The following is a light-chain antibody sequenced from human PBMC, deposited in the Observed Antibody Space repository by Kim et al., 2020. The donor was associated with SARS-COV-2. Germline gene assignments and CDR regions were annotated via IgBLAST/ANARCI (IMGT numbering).Light chain of an antibody. CDR1: RTKIGATYD. V-gene: IGLV1-40*01. CDR2: DNN. J-gene: IGLJ3*02. Sequence: GVTRTWTGGRTKIGATYDVHWYQQIQGTAPKHLIYDNNNRPSGVPDRFSGSKSGTSASLAITGLQAEDEADYYCQSYDSSLSSWVFGGGTQLTVL. CDR3: QSYDSSLSSWV.